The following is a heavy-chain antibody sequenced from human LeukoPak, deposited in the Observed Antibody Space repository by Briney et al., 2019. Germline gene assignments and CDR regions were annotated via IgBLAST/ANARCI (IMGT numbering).Heavy chain of an antibody. CDR2: IYYSGST. D-gene: IGHD4-17*01. Sequence: KASETLSLTCTVSGGSISSYYWSWIRQPPGKGLEWIGYIYYSGSTNYNPSLKSRVTISVDTSKNQFSLKLSSVTAADTAVYYCARDSYYGDYVDYWGQGTLVTVSS. CDR3: ARDSYYGDYVDY. V-gene: IGHV4-59*01. J-gene: IGHJ4*02. CDR1: GGSISSYY.